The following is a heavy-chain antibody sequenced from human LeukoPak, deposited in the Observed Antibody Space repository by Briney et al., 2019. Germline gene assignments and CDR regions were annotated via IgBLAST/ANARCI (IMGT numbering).Heavy chain of an antibody. CDR1: GFTFGKYW. CDR3: ARLDV. V-gene: IGHV3-21*01. CDR2: ISSSSSYI. J-gene: IGHJ6*02. Sequence: GGSLRLSCVASGFTFGKYWMSWVRQAPGKGLEWVSSISSSSSYIYYADSVKGRFTISRDNAKNSLYLQMNSLRAEDTAVYYCARLDVWGQGTTVTVSS.